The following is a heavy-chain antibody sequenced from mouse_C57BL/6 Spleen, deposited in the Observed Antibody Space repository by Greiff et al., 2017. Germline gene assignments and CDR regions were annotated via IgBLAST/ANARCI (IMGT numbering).Heavy chain of an antibody. CDR1: GYTFTSYW. CDR2: IDPNSGGT. V-gene: IGHV1-72*01. D-gene: IGHD1-1*01. J-gene: IGHJ1*03. Sequence: QVQLKQPGAELVKPGASVKLSCKASGYTFTSYWMHWVKQRPGRGLEWIGRIDPNSGGTKYNEKFKSKATLTVDKPSSTAYMQLSSLTSEDSAVYYCARCTTVVATDWYFDVWGTGTTVTVSS. CDR3: ARCTTVVATDWYFDV.